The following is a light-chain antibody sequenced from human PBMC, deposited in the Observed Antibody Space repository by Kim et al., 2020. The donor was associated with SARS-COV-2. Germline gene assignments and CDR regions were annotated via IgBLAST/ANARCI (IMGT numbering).Light chain of an antibody. CDR3: QSRDSGGNVV. CDR1: SLRSYY. V-gene: IGLV3-19*01. Sequence: SSELTQDPVVSVALGQTVRITCQGDSLRSYYATWYQQKPRQAPVLVIYGRNNRPSGIPDRFSGSTSGNTASLTISGAQAEDEADFYCQSRDSGGNVVFGGGTKVTVL. CDR2: GRN. J-gene: IGLJ2*01.